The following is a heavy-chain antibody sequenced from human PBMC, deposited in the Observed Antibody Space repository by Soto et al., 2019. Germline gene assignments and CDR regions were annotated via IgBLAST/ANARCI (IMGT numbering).Heavy chain of an antibody. CDR1: GFSLSTSGMC. CDR3: ARTGCGYSGYEQVYYYGMDV. Sequence: SGPTLVNPTQTLTLTCTFSGFSLSTSGMCVSWIRQPPGKALEWLARIDWDDDKYYSTSLKTRLTISKDTSKNQVVLTMTNMDGVDRASFYCARTGCGYSGYEQVYYYGMDVWGQGT. V-gene: IGHV2-70*11. D-gene: IGHD5-12*01. J-gene: IGHJ6*02. CDR2: IDWDDDK.